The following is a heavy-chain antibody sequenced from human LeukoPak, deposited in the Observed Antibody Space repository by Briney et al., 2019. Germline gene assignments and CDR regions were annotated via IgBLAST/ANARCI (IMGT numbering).Heavy chain of an antibody. J-gene: IGHJ6*02. CDR2: INSDASST. D-gene: IGHD3-10*01. V-gene: IGHV3-74*01. CDR3: AKKSYYGSGSYYLHYGMDV. Sequence: GGSLRLSCAASGFTFSTYWMHWVRQAPGKGLVWVSRINSDASSTSYADSVKGRFTISRDNAKNTLYLQMNSLRAEDTAVYYCAKKSYYGSGSYYLHYGMDVWGQGTTVTVSS. CDR1: GFTFSTYW.